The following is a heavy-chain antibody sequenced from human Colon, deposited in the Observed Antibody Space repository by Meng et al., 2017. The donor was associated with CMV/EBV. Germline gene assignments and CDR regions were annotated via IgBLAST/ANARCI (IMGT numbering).Heavy chain of an antibody. D-gene: IGHD2-2*02. V-gene: IGHV4-61*08. J-gene: IGHJ4*02. Sequence: SETLSLTCTVSGGSIRSGDFYWSWIRQPPGKGLEWIGYIYCSGSTNYNPSLKSRVTISVDTSKNQFSLKLSSVTAADTAVYYCARAKYCSSTSCYIVGPYYFDYWGQGTLVTVSS. CDR2: IYCSGST. CDR3: ARAKYCSSTSCYIVGPYYFDY. CDR1: GGSIRSGDFY.